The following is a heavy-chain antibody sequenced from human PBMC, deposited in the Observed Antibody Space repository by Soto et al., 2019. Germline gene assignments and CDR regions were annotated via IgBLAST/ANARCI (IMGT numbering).Heavy chain of an antibody. CDR1: GGTFSSYT. J-gene: IGHJ6*02. CDR3: ARFRGSYGMDI. D-gene: IGHD3-10*01. Sequence: QVQLVQSGAEVKKPGSSVKVSCKASGGTFSSYTISWVRQAPGQGLEWMGRIITILGIANYAQKFQGRVTHQVAKSTGPAHNELRRLGSEDTAVYYCARFRGSYGMDIWGQGTTVTVSS. CDR2: IITILGIA. V-gene: IGHV1-69*02.